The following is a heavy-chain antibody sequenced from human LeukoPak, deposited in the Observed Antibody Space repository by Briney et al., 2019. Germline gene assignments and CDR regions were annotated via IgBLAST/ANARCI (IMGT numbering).Heavy chain of an antibody. J-gene: IGHJ4*02. CDR3: ADFWSGYYSGGY. Sequence: SETRSLTCAVSGGSIISSSYYWGWIRQPPGKGLEWIGSIYYSGSTYYNPSLKSRVTISVDTSKNQFSLKLSSVTAADTAVYYCADFWSGYYSGGYWGQGTLVTVSS. CDR1: GGSIISSSYY. V-gene: IGHV4-39*01. D-gene: IGHD3-3*01. CDR2: IYYSGST.